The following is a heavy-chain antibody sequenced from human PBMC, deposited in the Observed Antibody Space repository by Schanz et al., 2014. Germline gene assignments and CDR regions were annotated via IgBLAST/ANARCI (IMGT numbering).Heavy chain of an antibody. V-gene: IGHV1-18*01. J-gene: IGHJ4*02. CDR2: ISPYNGNT. CDR3: ARTIAYGGSSGYFDY. Sequence: QVQLVQSGAEVKKPGASVKVSCKASGYTFTSYGISWVRQAPGQGLEWMGWISPYNGNTNYAQKLQGRVTMTTDTSTSTAYMELNSLRSEDTAVYYCARTIAYGGSSGYFDYWGQGTLVTVSS. D-gene: IGHD4-17*01. CDR1: GYTFTSYG.